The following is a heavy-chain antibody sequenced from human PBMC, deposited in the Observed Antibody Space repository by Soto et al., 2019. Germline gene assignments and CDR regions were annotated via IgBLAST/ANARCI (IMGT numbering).Heavy chain of an antibody. J-gene: IGHJ4*02. Sequence: SVKVSCKASGGTFRYAYRWVRQAPGEGLEWMGEIIPIIDKHNDAQKFQGRVTITADASTSTAYMELSSLRSEDTAKYYCARAADYGDYLFDYWGQGTLVTVSS. CDR1: GGTFRYA. D-gene: IGHD4-17*01. V-gene: IGHV1-69*13. CDR2: IIPIIDKH. CDR3: ARAADYGDYLFDY.